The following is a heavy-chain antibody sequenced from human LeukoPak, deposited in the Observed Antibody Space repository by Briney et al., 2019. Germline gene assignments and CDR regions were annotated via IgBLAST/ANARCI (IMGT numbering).Heavy chain of an antibody. CDR2: INPNSGET. CDR1: VYTFTDYY. J-gene: IGHJ4*02. V-gene: IGHV1-2*02. Sequence: ASVKVSCKTSVYTFTDYYIHWVRRAPGQGLEWMGWINPNSGETNSAQKFQGRVTMTGDTSISTAYMELRRVTSDDTAVYYCARDRDYSNTERGFDYWGQGTLVTVSS. D-gene: IGHD4-11*01. CDR3: ARDRDYSNTERGFDY.